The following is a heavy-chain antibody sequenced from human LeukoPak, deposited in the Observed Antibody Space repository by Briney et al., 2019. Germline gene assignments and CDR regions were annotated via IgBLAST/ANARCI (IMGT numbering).Heavy chain of an antibody. Sequence: PSETLSLTCTVSGAYISSYYWSWIRQPPGKGLGCIGYIYYSGSTNYNPSLKSRVTISVDTSKNQFSLKLISVTAADTAVYYCARWLYSDTAMVYYFDYWGQGTLVTVSS. D-gene: IGHD5-18*01. V-gene: IGHV4-59*01. J-gene: IGHJ4*02. CDR2: IYYSGST. CDR3: ARWLYSDTAMVYYFDY. CDR1: GAYISSYY.